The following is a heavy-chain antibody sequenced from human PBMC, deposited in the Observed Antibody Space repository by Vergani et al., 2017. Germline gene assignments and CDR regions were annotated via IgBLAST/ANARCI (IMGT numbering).Heavy chain of an antibody. CDR3: ARDQVPAAIRLNVGNYMDV. CDR1: RSTFKTYG. D-gene: IGHD2-2*02. CDR2: IYYDGSNA. Sequence: QVHLVESGGGIVQPGRSLTLSCVASRSTFKTYGMHWVRQAPGKGLEWVGLIYYDGSNAYYADSVKGRFTISRDNSKNTLYLQMSSLRAEDTAVYYCARDQVPAAIRLNVGNYMDVWGKGTTVIVSS. J-gene: IGHJ6*03. V-gene: IGHV3-33*01.